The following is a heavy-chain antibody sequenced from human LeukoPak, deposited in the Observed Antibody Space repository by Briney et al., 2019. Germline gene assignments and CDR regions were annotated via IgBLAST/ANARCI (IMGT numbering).Heavy chain of an antibody. J-gene: IGHJ6*02. CDR2: INHSGSN. Sequence: SETLSLTCAVYGGSFSGYYWSWIRQPPGKGVEWIGEINHSGSNNYNPSLKSRVTISVDTSKNQFSLKLGSVTAADTAVYYCARERKSATYGSGSYYYYYGMDVWGQGTTVTVSS. CDR3: ARERKSATYGSGSYYYYYGMDV. V-gene: IGHV4-34*01. CDR1: GGSFSGYY. D-gene: IGHD3-10*01.